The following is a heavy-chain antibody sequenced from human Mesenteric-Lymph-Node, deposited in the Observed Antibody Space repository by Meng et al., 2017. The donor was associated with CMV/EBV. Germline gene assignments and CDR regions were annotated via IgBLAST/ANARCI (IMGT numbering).Heavy chain of an antibody. D-gene: IGHD3-10*01. Sequence: GESLKISCAGSGFTLSSYEMNWVRQSPGKGLEWVSSISSSSGFIYYADSVRGRFTMSRDNSKNTLFLQMNSLRAEDTATYYCAKCITSCQTRAFDMWGQGTMVTVSS. J-gene: IGHJ3*02. CDR1: GFTLSSYE. CDR2: ISSSSGFI. V-gene: IGHV3-21*04. CDR3: AKCITSCQTRAFDM.